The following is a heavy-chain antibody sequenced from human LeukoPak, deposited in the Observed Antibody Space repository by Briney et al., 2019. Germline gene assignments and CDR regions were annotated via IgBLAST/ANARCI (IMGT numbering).Heavy chain of an antibody. D-gene: IGHD6-13*01. Sequence: SETLSLTCTVSGGSISSYYWSWIRQPPGKGLEWIGYIYYSGSTNYNPSLKSRVTISVDTSKNQFSLKLSSVTAADTAVYYCARGGYSSSWSPFDYWGQGTLVTAS. CDR2: IYYSGST. J-gene: IGHJ4*02. CDR3: ARGGYSSSWSPFDY. V-gene: IGHV4-59*01. CDR1: GGSISSYY.